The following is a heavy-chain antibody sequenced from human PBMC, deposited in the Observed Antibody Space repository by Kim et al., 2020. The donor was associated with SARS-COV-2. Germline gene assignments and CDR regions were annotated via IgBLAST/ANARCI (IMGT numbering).Heavy chain of an antibody. V-gene: IGHV4-4*02. D-gene: IGHD1-26*01. CDR3: ARESQWEHEGGGYYYYGMDV. CDR2: IYHSGST. CDR1: GGSISSSNW. J-gene: IGHJ6*02. Sequence: SETLSLTCAVSGGSISSSNWWSWVRQPPGNGLEWIGEIYHSGSTNYNPSLKSRVTISVDKSKNQFSLKLSSVTAADTAVYYCARESQWEHEGGGYYYYGMDVWGQGTTVTVSS.